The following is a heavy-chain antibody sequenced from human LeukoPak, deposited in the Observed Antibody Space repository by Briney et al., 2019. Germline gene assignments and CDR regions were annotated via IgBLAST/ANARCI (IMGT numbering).Heavy chain of an antibody. J-gene: IGHJ4*02. Sequence: GGSLRLSCAASGFTFSSYEMNWVRQAPGKGLEWVSAIRGSGGSTVYADSVKGRFTISTDSSKNTLYLQMNSLRVEDMAVYYCAEGITNWYFDYWGQGTLVTVSS. V-gene: IGHV3-23*01. CDR3: AEGITNWYFDY. CDR1: GFTFSSYE. D-gene: IGHD1-1*01. CDR2: IRGSGGST.